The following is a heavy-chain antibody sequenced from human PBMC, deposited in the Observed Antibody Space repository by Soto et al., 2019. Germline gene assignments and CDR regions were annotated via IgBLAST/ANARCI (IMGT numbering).Heavy chain of an antibody. CDR1: GFTFIGYT. D-gene: IGHD1-7*01. J-gene: IGHJ4*02. CDR2: ISSANSAI. CDR3: ARVGWELTFDY. V-gene: IGHV3-48*01. Sequence: GGSLRLSCATSGFTFIGYTLSWVRQAPGKGLELVSYISSANSAIYYADSVKGRSEISRDNAKTSMFLQLHSLRAEDTAIYYCARVGWELTFDYWGQGA.